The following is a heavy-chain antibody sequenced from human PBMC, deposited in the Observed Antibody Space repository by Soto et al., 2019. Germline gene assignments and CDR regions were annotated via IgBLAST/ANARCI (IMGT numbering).Heavy chain of an antibody. CDR3: VRGGGGGRFEH. Sequence: PGGSLRLSCPTSGFPFSDYYMSWIRQAPGKGLEWLSHISPKSTYRNYADSVKGRFTISRDNTKSSLFLQMSSLGVEDTAVYYCVRGGGGGRFEHWGQGVLVTVSS. CDR1: GFPFSDYY. D-gene: IGHD2-21*01. V-gene: IGHV3-11*06. CDR2: ISPKSTYR. J-gene: IGHJ4*02.